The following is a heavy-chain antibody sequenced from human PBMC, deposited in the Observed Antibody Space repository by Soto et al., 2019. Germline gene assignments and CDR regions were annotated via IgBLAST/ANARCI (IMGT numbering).Heavy chain of an antibody. V-gene: IGHV3-33*08. J-gene: IGHJ4*02. Sequence: GGSLRLSCAASGFTFSNYGMYWVRQAPGKGLEWVAVIWYDGSNKYYADSVKGRFTISRDNSKNTLYLQMNSLRAEDTAVYYCARGHKAVAGNFDYWGQGTLVTVSS. D-gene: IGHD6-19*01. CDR3: ARGHKAVAGNFDY. CDR2: IWYDGSNK. CDR1: GFTFSNYG.